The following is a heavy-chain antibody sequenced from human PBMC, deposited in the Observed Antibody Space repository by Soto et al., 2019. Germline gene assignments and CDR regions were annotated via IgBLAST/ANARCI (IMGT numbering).Heavy chain of an antibody. D-gene: IGHD4-17*01. Sequence: SETLSLTGAVYGGSFSGYYWSWIRQPPGKGLEWIGEINHSGSTNYNPSLKSRVTISVDTSKNQFSLKLSSVTAADTAVYYCARPLATVAYNWFDPWGQGTLVTVSS. CDR3: ARPLATVAYNWFDP. CDR1: GGSFSGYY. CDR2: INHSGST. J-gene: IGHJ5*02. V-gene: IGHV4-34*01.